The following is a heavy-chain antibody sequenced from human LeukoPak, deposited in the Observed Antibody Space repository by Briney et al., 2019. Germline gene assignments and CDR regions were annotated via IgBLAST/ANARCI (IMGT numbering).Heavy chain of an antibody. CDR2: IRYDGGNK. J-gene: IGHJ4*02. D-gene: IGHD1-26*01. V-gene: IGHV3-30*02. Sequence: GGSLRLSCAASGFTFSSYGMHWVRQAPGKGLEWVAFIRYDGGNKYYADSVKGRFTISRDNSKNTLYLQMNSLRAEDTAVYYCAGRGGSGSYFDYWGQGTLVTVSS. CDR3: AGRGGSGSYFDY. CDR1: GFTFSSYG.